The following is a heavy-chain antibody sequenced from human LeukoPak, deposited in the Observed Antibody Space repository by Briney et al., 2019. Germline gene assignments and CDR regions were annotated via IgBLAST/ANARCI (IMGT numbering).Heavy chain of an antibody. CDR1: GGSISSYY. V-gene: IGHV4-4*07. J-gene: IGHJ4*02. CDR3: WVPGRGKGGYFDY. D-gene: IGHD3-10*01. CDR2: IYTSGST. Sequence: KPSETLSLTCTVSGGSISSYYWSWIRQPAGKGLEWIGRIYTSGSTNYNPSLKSRVTISVDTSKNQFSLKLSSVTAADTAVYYCWVPGRGKGGYFDYWGQGTLVTVSS.